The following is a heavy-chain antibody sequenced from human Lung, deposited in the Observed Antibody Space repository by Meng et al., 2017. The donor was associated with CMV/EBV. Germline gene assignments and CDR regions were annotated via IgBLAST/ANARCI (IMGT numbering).Heavy chain of an antibody. D-gene: IGHD3-10*01. CDR3: TGDSVSNPNLDY. CDR2: IYRGDNT. V-gene: IGHV3-66*01. CDR1: GFNVRDKY. Sequence: EVHLVESGXGVVQPGGSXRLSCAASGFNVRDKYMSWVRQAPGKGLEWVCIIYRGDNTYYIDSVKDRFTVSRDNSKNTMYLQMNSLRVEDTAVYYCTGDSVSNPNLDYWGQGTLVTVSS. J-gene: IGHJ4*02.